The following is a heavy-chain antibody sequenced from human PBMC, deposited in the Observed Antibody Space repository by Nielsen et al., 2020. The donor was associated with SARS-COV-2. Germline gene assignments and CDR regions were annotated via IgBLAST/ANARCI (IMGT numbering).Heavy chain of an antibody. CDR3: AKGGDCSGGSCLRWALAFDI. CDR1: GFTFSSYG. V-gene: IGHV3-33*06. Sequence: GGSLRLSCAASGFTFSSYGMHWVRQAPGKGLEWVAVIWYDGSNKYYADSVKGRFTISRDNSKNTLYLQMNSLRAEDTAVYYCAKGGDCSGGSCLRWALAFDIWGQGTMVTVSS. CDR2: IWYDGSNK. J-gene: IGHJ3*02. D-gene: IGHD2-15*01.